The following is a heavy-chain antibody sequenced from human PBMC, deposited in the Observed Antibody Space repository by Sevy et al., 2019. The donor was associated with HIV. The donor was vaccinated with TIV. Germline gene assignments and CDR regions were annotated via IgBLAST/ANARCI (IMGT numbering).Heavy chain of an antibody. V-gene: IGHV4-34*01. CDR2: INHSGST. CDR3: ARGGWAWSHYGMDV. CDR1: GGSFSGYY. Sequence: SETLSLTCAVYGGSFSGYYWSWIRQPPGKGLEWIGEINHSGSTNYNPSLKSRVTISVDTSKNQFSLKLSSVTAADTAVYYCARGGWAWSHYGMDVWGQGTTVTVSS. J-gene: IGHJ6*02. D-gene: IGHD2-8*02.